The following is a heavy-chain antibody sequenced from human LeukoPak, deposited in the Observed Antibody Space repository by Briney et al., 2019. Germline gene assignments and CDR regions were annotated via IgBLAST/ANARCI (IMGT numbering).Heavy chain of an antibody. CDR3: ARGKNYYGSGSDPSDY. Sequence: SETLSLTCTVSGGSISSYYWSWIRQPPGKGLEWIGYFYYSGSTNYNPSLKSRVTISVDTSKNQFSLRPSSVTAADTAVYYCARGKNYYGSGSDPSDYWGQGTLVTVSS. CDR2: FYYSGST. CDR1: GGSISSYY. D-gene: IGHD3-10*01. V-gene: IGHV4-59*01. J-gene: IGHJ4*02.